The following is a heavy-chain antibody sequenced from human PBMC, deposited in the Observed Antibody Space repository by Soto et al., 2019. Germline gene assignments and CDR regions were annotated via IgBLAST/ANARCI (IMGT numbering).Heavy chain of an antibody. V-gene: IGHV3-7*05. CDR3: ARESLLWFGETSDYYYYYGMDV. Sequence: QPGGSLRLSCAASGFTFSSYWMSWVRQAPGKGLEWVANIKQDGSEKYYVDSVKGRFTISRDNAKNSLYLQMNSLRAEDTAVYYCARESLLWFGETSDYYYYYGMDVWGQGTTVTVSS. J-gene: IGHJ6*02. D-gene: IGHD3-10*01. CDR1: GFTFSSYW. CDR2: IKQDGSEK.